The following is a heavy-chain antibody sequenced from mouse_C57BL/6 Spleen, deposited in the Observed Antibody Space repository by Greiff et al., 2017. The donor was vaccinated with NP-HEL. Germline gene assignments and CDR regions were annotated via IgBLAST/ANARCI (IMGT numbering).Heavy chain of an antibody. CDR1: GYTFTDYN. V-gene: IGHV1-18*01. CDR3: ARSRDGYYWYFDV. D-gene: IGHD2-3*01. CDR2: INPNNGGT. Sequence: VQLQQSGPELVKPGASVKIPCKASGYTFTDYNMDWVKQSHGKSLEWIGDINPNNGGTIYNQKFKGKATLTVDKSSSTASMELRSLTSEDTAVDDCARSRDGYYWYFDVWGTGTTVTVSA. J-gene: IGHJ1*03.